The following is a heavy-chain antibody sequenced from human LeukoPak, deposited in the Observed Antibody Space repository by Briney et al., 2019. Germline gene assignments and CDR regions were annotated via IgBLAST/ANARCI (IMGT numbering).Heavy chain of an antibody. V-gene: IGHV4-30-4*08. D-gene: IGHD4-23*01. Sequence: SETLSLTCTVSGGSISSGDYYWSWIRQPPGKGLEWIGYIYYSGTTYYNPSLKSRVTISIDTSKNQFSLKLSSVIAAETAVYYCARWLTPERFDYWGQGTLVTVSS. CDR1: GGSISSGDYY. CDR2: IYYSGTT. CDR3: ARWLTPERFDY. J-gene: IGHJ4*02.